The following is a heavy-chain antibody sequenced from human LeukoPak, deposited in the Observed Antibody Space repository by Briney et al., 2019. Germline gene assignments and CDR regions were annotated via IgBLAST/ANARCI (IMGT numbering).Heavy chain of an antibody. J-gene: IGHJ4*02. D-gene: IGHD6-19*01. CDR1: GGSINNYY. CDR3: ARQKPVAATTHSDN. V-gene: IGHV4-59*08. CDR2: IYYRGST. Sequence: PSETLSLTCTVSGGSINNYYWSWIRQPPGKALEWIGYIYYRGSTNYNPSLKSRVTISVDTSKNQFSLKLSSVTAADTAVYYCARQKPVAATTHSDNWGQGILVTVSS.